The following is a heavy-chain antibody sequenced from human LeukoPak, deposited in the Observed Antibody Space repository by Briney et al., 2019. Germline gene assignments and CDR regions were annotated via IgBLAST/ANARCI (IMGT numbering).Heavy chain of an antibody. CDR1: GHSISSGYY. Sequence: PSETLSLTCNVSGHSISSGYYWGWIRQPPGKGLEWIGSIYHSGSTYYNPSLKSRVTISIDTSKSQFSLKLSSVTAADTAVYYCARDPNYDFYCMDVWGKGTTVTVSS. V-gene: IGHV4-38-2*02. J-gene: IGHJ6*03. D-gene: IGHD3-3*01. CDR3: ARDPNYDFYCMDV. CDR2: IYHSGST.